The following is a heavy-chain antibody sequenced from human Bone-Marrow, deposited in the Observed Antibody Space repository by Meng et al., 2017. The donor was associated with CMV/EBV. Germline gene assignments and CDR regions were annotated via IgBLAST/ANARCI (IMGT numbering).Heavy chain of an antibody. D-gene: IGHD2-2*01. Sequence: ASVKVFCKASGYTFTSYHMHWVRQAPGQGLEWMGIINPSGGTASYAQKFQGRVTMTSDTSTSIVNMELSSLRSDDTAVYYCAKDGDVKYQLPMDYWGQGTLVTVSS. CDR3: AKDGDVKYQLPMDY. CDR2: INPSGGTA. V-gene: IGHV1-46*01. CDR1: GYTFTSYH. J-gene: IGHJ4*02.